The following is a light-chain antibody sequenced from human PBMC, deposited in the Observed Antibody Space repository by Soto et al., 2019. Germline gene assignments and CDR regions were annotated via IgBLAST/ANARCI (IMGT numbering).Light chain of an antibody. J-gene: IGKJ5*01. V-gene: IGKV3-20*01. CDR3: QQFDTSPPST. Sequence: EIVLTQSPGTLSLSPGERATLSCRASQSVSSSYLAWYQQKPGQAPRLLIYGASSRATGIPDRFSGSGSGTDFTLNISRLEPEDFAVYYCQQFDTSPPSTFGQGTRLEIK. CDR2: GAS. CDR1: QSVSSSY.